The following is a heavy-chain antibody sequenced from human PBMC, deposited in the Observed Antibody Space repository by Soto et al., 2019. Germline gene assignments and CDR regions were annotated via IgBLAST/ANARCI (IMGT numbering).Heavy chain of an antibody. D-gene: IGHD3-10*01. CDR3: ARATMVRGVIGYYYYCMDV. CDR1: GFTFSSYW. CDR2: IKQDGSEK. V-gene: IGHV3-7*01. J-gene: IGHJ6*02. Sequence: EVQLVESGGGLVQPGGSLRLYCAASGFTFSSYWMSWVRQAPGKGLEWVANIKQDGSEKYYVDSVKGRFTISRDNAKNSLYLQMNSLRAEDTAVYYCARATMVRGVIGYYYYCMDVWGQGTTVTVSS.